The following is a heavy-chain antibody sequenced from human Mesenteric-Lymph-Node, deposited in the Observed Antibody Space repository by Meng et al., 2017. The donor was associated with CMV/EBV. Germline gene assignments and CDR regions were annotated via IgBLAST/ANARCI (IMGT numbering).Heavy chain of an antibody. J-gene: IGHJ4*02. D-gene: IGHD3-3*01. CDR3: ARATVWSGNYLYFDS. CDR2: MYYSGST. Sequence: SETLSLTCTVSGGSISSGGYYWSWIRQPPGKGLEWIGYMYYSGSTSYNPSLKSRLTISVDTSKNQFSLKLSSVTSADTAVYYCARATVWSGNYLYFDSWGQGTLVTVSS. V-gene: IGHV4-61*08. CDR1: GGSISSGGYY.